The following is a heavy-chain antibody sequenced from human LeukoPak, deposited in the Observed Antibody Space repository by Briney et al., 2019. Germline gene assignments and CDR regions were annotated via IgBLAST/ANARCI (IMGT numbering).Heavy chain of an antibody. V-gene: IGHV4-61*02. CDR1: GGSISSGCYY. J-gene: IGHJ4*02. D-gene: IGHD2-2*01. Sequence: SQTLSLTCTVSGGSISSGCYYWSWIRQPAGKGLEWIGRIYTSGSTNYNPSLKSRVTISVDTSKNQFSLKLSSVTAADTAVYYCARDSTQGYCSSTSCYDWGQGTLVTVSS. CDR2: IYTSGST. CDR3: ARDSTQGYCSSTSCYD.